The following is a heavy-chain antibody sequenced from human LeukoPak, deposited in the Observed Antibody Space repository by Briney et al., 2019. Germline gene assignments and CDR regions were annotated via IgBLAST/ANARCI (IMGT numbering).Heavy chain of an antibody. Sequence: PGGSLRLSCAASGFTFSSYGMHWVRQAPGKGLEWVAFIRYDGSNKYYADSVKGRFTISRDNSKNTLYLQMNSLRAEDTAVYYCARDQSSSSSSPCFDYWGQGTLVTVSS. J-gene: IGHJ4*02. D-gene: IGHD6-6*01. V-gene: IGHV3-30*02. CDR2: IRYDGSNK. CDR1: GFTFSSYG. CDR3: ARDQSSSSSSPCFDY.